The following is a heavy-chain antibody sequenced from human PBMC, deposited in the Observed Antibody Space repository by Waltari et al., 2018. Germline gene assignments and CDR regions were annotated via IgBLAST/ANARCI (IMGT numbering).Heavy chain of an antibody. CDR3: ARGDNYAFGY. D-gene: IGHD1-1*01. Sequence: VQLVHSGAEVKTPGASVKVSCKASGYTFTAYNIHWVRQAPGQGLEWMGRIMSNSGGTNYAQKFQGRVTLTRDTSINTAYMELSSLTSDDTAVYYCARGDNYAFGYWGQGTLVTVSS. CDR2: IMSNSGGT. V-gene: IGHV1-2*06. CDR1: GYTFTAYN. J-gene: IGHJ4*02.